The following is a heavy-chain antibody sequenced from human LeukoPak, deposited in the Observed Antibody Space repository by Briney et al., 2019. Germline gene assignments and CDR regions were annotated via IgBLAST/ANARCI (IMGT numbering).Heavy chain of an antibody. CDR2: IIPIFGTA. D-gene: IGHD3-10*01. CDR1: GCTFISYA. CDR3: ARQGFGPIDY. Sequence: SAVNVSCTSSGCTFISYAISWLRPPAAQGLEGMGGIIPIFGTANYPQKFHGRATITADESTRTASMELSSRRSEDAAVYYCARQGFGPIDYWGQGTLVTVSS. V-gene: IGHV1-69*13. J-gene: IGHJ4*02.